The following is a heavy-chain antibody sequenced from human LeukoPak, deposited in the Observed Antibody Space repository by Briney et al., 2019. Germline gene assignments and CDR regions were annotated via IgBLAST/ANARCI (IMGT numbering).Heavy chain of an antibody. CDR1: GYTFTSYG. V-gene: IGHV1-18*01. CDR3: AGWANRGYYYGMDV. D-gene: IGHD1-14*01. Sequence: GASVKVSCKASGYTFTSYGISWVRQAPGQGLEWMGWISAYNGNTNYAQKLQGRVTMTTDTSTSTAYMELRSLRSDDTAVYYCAGWANRGYYYGMDVWGQGTTATVSS. CDR2: ISAYNGNT. J-gene: IGHJ6*02.